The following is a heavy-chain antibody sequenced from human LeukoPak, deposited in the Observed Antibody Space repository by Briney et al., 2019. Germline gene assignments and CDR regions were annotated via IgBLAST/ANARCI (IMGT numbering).Heavy chain of an antibody. Sequence: SETLSLTCAVYGGSFSGYYWSWIRQPPGKGLEWIGEINHSGSTNYNPSLKSRVTISVDTSKNQFSLKLSSVTAANTAVYYCAALGYCSGGSCSLNYPFDYWGQGTLVTVSS. CDR3: AALGYCSGGSCSLNYPFDY. J-gene: IGHJ4*02. CDR1: GGSFSGYY. D-gene: IGHD2-15*01. CDR2: INHSGST. V-gene: IGHV4-34*01.